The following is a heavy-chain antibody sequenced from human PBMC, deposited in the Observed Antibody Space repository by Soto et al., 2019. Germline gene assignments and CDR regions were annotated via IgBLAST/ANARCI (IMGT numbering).Heavy chain of an antibody. CDR3: ARRGKDVPAAEHLDY. CDR2: ISGSGGST. CDR1: GFP. Sequence: PGGSLRLSCAASGFPMSWVRQAPGKGLEWVSTISGSGGSTYYADSVKGRFTISRDNSKNTLYLQMNGLRAEDTAVYYCARRGKDVPAAEHLDYWGQGNLVTVSS. D-gene: IGHD2-2*01. J-gene: IGHJ4*02. V-gene: IGHV3-23*01.